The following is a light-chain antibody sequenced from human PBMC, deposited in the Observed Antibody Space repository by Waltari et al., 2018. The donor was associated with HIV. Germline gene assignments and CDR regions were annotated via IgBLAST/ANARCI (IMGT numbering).Light chain of an antibody. CDR3: QSYDSSLNKV. V-gene: IGLV1-40*01. CDR2: GNT. J-gene: IGLJ2*01. CDR1: RSNIGSGYE. Sequence: QSVLTQPPSMSGAPGQRVTISCNGSRSNIGSGYEVHWYQQLPGTAPKLLIYGNTNRPSGVPDRFSGSKSGTSASLAITGLQAEDEADYYCQSYDSSLNKVFGGGTKLTVL.